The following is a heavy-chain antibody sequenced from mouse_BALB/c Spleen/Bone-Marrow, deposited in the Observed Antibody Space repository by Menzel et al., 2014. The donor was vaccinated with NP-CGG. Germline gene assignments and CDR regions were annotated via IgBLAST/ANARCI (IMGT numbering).Heavy chain of an antibody. CDR1: GFTFTSYV. D-gene: IGHD2-4*01. CDR2: IIPYKDDT. J-gene: IGHJ4*01. CDR3: ARHYYDYDGAMDF. V-gene: IGHV1-14*01. Sequence: EVQLQESGPELVKPGASVKMSCKASGFTFTSYVMHWVKQKPGQGLEWIGYIIPYKDDTNYNEKFKGKATLTSDKSSSTAYMELSSLSSEDSAVYYCARHYYDYDGAMDFWGQGTSVTVSS.